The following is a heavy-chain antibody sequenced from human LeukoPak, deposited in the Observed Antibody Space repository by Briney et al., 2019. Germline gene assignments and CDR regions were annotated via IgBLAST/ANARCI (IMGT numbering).Heavy chain of an antibody. CDR1: GFTFSTYS. D-gene: IGHD5-18*01. CDR2: ISSRSTYI. Sequence: GGSLRLSCAASGFTFSTYSMNWIRQAPAKGLEWVSAISSRSTYIYYADSVKGRFTISRDNAKNSLYLQMDILRAEDTALYFCSRLRGGGIQLWSDSWGRGTLVTVSS. J-gene: IGHJ4*02. CDR3: SRLRGGGIQLWSDS. V-gene: IGHV3-21*01.